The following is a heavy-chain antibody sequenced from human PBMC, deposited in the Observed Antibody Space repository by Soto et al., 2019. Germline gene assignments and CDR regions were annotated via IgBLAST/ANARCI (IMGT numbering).Heavy chain of an antibody. CDR2: INHSGST. CDR3: ARGGRWGSWSYFDY. J-gene: IGHJ4*02. Sequence: SETLSLTCAVYGGSFSGYYWSWIRQPPGKGLGWIGEINHSGSTNYNPSLKSRVTISVDTSKNQFSLKLSSVTAADTAVYYCARGGRWGSWSYFDYWGQGTLVTVSS. V-gene: IGHV4-34*01. CDR1: GGSFSGYY. D-gene: IGHD6-13*01.